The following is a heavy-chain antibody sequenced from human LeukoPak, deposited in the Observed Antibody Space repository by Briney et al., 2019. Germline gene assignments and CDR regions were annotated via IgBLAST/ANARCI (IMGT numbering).Heavy chain of an antibody. CDR2: IHRSGRS. Sequence: SETLSLTCSVSGGSISTYSWSWIRQPAGNALEWIGRIHRSGRSNYNPSLEGRVTMSVDTSNNQFSLKLNSVTAADTAVYYRARGSGGGSGAYYKDHYYGMDVWGPGTTVTVS. J-gene: IGHJ6*02. V-gene: IGHV4-4*07. CDR1: GGSISTYS. CDR3: ARGSGGGSGAYYKDHYYGMDV. D-gene: IGHD3-10*01.